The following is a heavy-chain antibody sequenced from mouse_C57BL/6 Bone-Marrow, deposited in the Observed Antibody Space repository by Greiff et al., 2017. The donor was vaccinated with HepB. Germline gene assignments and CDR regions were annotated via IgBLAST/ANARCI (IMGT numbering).Heavy chain of an antibody. CDR2: ISNLAYSI. V-gene: IGHV5-15*01. J-gene: IGHJ4*01. CDR1: GFTFSDYG. Sequence: EVMLVDSGGGLVQPGGSLKLSCAASGFTFSDYGMAWVRQAPRKGPEWVAFISNLAYSIYYADTVTGRFTISRENAKNTLYLEMSSLRSEDTAMYYCARQKYALYAMDYWGQGTSVTVSS. D-gene: IGHD5-1-1*01. CDR3: ARQKYALYAMDY.